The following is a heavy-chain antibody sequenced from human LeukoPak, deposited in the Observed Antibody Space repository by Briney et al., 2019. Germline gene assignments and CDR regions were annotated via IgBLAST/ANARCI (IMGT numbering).Heavy chain of an antibody. D-gene: IGHD3-16*01. CDR3: ARDRDAPMITGVVWYYFDY. Sequence: GGSLRLSCAASGFTFSSYEMNWVRQAPGKGLEWVSYISSSGRTIYYADSVKGRFTISRDNAKNSLSLQMHSLRAEDTAVYYCARDRDAPMITGVVWYYFDYWGQGTLVTVYS. J-gene: IGHJ4*02. CDR2: ISSSGRTI. CDR1: GFTFSSYE. V-gene: IGHV3-48*03.